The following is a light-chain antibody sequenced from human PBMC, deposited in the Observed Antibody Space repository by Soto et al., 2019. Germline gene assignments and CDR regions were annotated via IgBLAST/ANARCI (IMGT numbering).Light chain of an antibody. CDR2: GNS. J-gene: IGLJ1*01. Sequence: QSVLTQPPSVSGAPGQRVTISCTGSSSNIGAGYDVHWYQQLPGTAPKLLIYGNSNRPSGVPDRFSGSKPGTSASLAITGLQAEDEADYYYQSYDSSLSAFYVFGTGTKVTVL. CDR1: SSNIGAGYD. CDR3: QSYDSSLSAFYV. V-gene: IGLV1-40*01.